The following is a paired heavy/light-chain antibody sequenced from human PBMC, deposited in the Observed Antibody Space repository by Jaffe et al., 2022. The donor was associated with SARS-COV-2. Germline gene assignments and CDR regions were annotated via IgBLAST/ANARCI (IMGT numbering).Light chain of an antibody. CDR2: GTA. Sequence: QAVVTQEPSLTVSPGETVTLTCGSSTGAVTIDHNPYWFQQRFGQAPRTLIYGTANRHSWTPARFSGSLLGGKAALTLSGAQPDDEADYYCSLYYSDALSWVFGGGTKLTVL. J-gene: IGLJ3*02. CDR1: TGAVTIDHN. V-gene: IGLV7-46*01. CDR3: SLYYSDALSWV.
Heavy chain of an antibody. CDR2: ISSYNGDA. Sequence: QVQLVQSEAEVKKPGASVRVSCKASGNIFTRNGISWVRQAPGQGLEWMGWISSYNGDADYAQKFHGRVTMTIDTSTDTAYMELRSLRSDDTAVYYCARVGHCTNGVCFRNGGWFDPWGQGTLVTVTS. V-gene: IGHV1-18*01. J-gene: IGHJ5*02. CDR3: ARVGHCTNGVCFRNGGWFDP. D-gene: IGHD2-8*01. CDR1: GNIFTRNG.